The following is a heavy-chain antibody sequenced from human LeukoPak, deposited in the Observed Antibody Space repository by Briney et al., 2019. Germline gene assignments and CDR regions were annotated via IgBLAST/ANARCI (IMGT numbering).Heavy chain of an antibody. J-gene: IGHJ4*02. V-gene: IGHV4-39*01. Sequence: SETLSLTCTVSGGSITSSSHHWGWIRQPPGMGLEWVGSVHYTGNTYYNSSLSSRITISVDTSSNQFSLRLNSVTAADTALYYCARHDPFQYWGQGALVTVSS. CDR1: GGSITSSSHH. CDR2: VHYTGNT. CDR3: ARHDPFQY.